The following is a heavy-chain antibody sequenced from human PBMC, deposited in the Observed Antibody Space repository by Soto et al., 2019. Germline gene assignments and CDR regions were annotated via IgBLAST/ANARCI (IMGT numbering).Heavy chain of an antibody. D-gene: IGHD7-27*01. V-gene: IGHV3-23*01. CDR1: GFTFTTYP. J-gene: IGHJ4*02. Sequence: EVQLLESGGGLVQPGGSLRLSCAASGFTFTTYPMSWVRQAPGRGLEWVSAMIGNGGRTYDADSVKGRFTISRDNSKNTLNLQMSSLRVEDTARYYRAKETGDGGIDHWGQGTLVTVSS. CDR2: MIGNGGRT. CDR3: AKETGDGGIDH.